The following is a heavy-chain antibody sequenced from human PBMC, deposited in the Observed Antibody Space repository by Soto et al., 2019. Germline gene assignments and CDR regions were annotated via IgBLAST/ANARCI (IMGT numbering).Heavy chain of an antibody. CDR1: GGSFSGYY. CDR3: ARGEGYYFDY. CDR2: INHSGST. V-gene: IGHV4-34*01. Sequence: SETLSLTCAVYGGSFSGYYWSWIRQPPGKGLEWIGEINHSGSTSYNPSLKSRVTISVDTSKNQFSLKLNSVTAADTAVYYCARGEGYYFDYWGQGTLVTVSS. J-gene: IGHJ4*02.